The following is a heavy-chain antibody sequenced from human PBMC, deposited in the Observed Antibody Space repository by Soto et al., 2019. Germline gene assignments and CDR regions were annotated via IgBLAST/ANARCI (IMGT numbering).Heavy chain of an antibody. J-gene: IGHJ5*02. CDR2: IIPIFGTA. V-gene: IGHV1-69*13. D-gene: IGHD6-19*01. CDR3: ARAPNKIEQWLAPGVPTTGWFDP. Sequence: SVKVSCKASGGTFSSYAISWVRQAPGQGLEWMGGIIPIFGTANYAQKFQGRVTITADESTSTAYMELSSLRSEDTAVYYCARAPNKIEQWLAPGVPTTGWFDPWGQGTLVTVS. CDR1: GGTFSSYA.